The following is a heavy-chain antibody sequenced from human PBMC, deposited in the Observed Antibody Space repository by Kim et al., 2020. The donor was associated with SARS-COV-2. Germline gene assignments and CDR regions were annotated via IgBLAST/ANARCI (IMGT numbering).Heavy chain of an antibody. V-gene: IGHV3-30*18. CDR1: GFTFSSYD. D-gene: IGHD3-16*01. CDR3: TKGSGTFISSYGLAV. Sequence: GGSLRLSCADSGFTFSSYDMHWVRQAPGKGLEWVAVIGNDGGNKYYADSVKGRFTISRDNSKDTLYLQMNSLRAEDTAVNYCTKGSGTFISSYGLAVWGQETTVTVSS. CDR2: IGNDGGNK. J-gene: IGHJ6*02.